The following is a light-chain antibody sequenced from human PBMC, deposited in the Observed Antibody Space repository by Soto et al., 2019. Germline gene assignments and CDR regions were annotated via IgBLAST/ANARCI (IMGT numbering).Light chain of an antibody. CDR1: QSISSGY. CDR3: QQYNNWPRT. Sequence: EIVLTQSPGTLSLSPGERASLSCRASQSISSGYLAWYQQKPGQAPRLLIYGASTRDTGIPARFSGSGSGTEFTLTISSLQSEDFAVYYCQQYNNWPRTFGQGTKVDIK. CDR2: GAS. V-gene: IGKV3-15*01. J-gene: IGKJ1*01.